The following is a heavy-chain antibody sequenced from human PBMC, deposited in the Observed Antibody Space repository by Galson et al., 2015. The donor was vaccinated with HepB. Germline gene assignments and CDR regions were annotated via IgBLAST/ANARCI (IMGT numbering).Heavy chain of an antibody. J-gene: IGHJ4*02. CDR1: GFTFDDYA. CDR2: ISWNSGSI. Sequence: SLRLSCAASGFTFDDYAMHWVRQAPGKGLEWVSGISWNSGSIGYADSVKGRFTISRDNAKNSLYLQMNSLRAEDTALYYCAKDAVAGKAGHFDYWGQGTLATVSS. CDR3: AKDAVAGKAGHFDY. D-gene: IGHD6-19*01. V-gene: IGHV3-9*01.